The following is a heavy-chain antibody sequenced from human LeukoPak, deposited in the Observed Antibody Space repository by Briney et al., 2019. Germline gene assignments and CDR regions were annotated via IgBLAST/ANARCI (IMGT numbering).Heavy chain of an antibody. CDR1: GYTFTSYD. CDR2: MNPNSGNT. D-gene: IGHD2-8*01. J-gene: IGHJ6*03. V-gene: IGHV1-8*03. CDR3: AREGCTNGVCYPYYYYYMDV. Sequence: ASVKVSCKASGYTFTSYDINWVRQVTGQGLEWMGWMNPNSGNTGYAQRFQGRVTITRNTSISTAYMELSSLRSEDTAVYYCAREGCTNGVCYPYYYYYMDVWGKGTTVTVSS.